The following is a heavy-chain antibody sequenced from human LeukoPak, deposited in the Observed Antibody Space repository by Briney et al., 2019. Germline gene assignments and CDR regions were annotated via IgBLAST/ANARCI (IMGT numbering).Heavy chain of an antibody. V-gene: IGHV4-59*01. D-gene: IGHD2-15*01. CDR3: ARVGARGYCSGGSCPRWFDP. CDR1: GGSISSYY. CDR2: IYYSGST. Sequence: SETLSLTCTVSGGSISSYYWSWIRQPPGKGLEWIGYIYYSGSTNYNPSLKSRVTILVDTSKNQFSLKLSSVTAADTAVYYCARVGARGYCSGGSCPRWFDPWGQGTLVTVSS. J-gene: IGHJ5*02.